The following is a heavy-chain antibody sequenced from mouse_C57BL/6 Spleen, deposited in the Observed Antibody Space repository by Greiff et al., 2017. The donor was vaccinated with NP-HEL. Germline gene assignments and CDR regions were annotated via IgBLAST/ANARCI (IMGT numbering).Heavy chain of an antibody. CDR2: IDPSDSYT. D-gene: IGHD2-13*01. J-gene: IGHJ4*01. V-gene: IGHV1-69*01. Sequence: QVQLQQPGAELVMPGASVKLSCKASGYTFTSYWMHWVKQRPGQGLEWIGEIDPSDSYTNYNQKFKGKSTLTVDKSSSTAYMQLSSLTSEDSAVSYCARGNSYYGDMDDWGKGTSVTVSS. CDR1: GYTFTSYW. CDR3: ARGNSYYGDMDD.